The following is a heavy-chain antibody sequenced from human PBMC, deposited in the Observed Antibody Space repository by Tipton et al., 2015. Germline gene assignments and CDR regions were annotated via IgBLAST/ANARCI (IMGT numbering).Heavy chain of an antibody. D-gene: IGHD2-15*01. V-gene: IGHV4-61*02. Sequence: LRLSCTVSGGSIVSDTYYWSWIRQPAGKGLEWIGRIYTSGITNYGITNYNPSLKSRVAISVDTPTNHFSLTLSPVTASDTAVYYCARDWARGCNGAICYGNWFDPWGQGTLVTVSS. CDR2: IYTSGIT. J-gene: IGHJ5*02. CDR3: ARDWARGCNGAICYGNWFDP. CDR1: GGSIVSDTYY.